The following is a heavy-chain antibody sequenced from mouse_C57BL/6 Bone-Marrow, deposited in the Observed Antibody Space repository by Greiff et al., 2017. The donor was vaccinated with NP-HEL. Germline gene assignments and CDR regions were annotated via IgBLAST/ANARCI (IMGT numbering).Heavy chain of an antibody. D-gene: IGHD1-1*01. CDR2: ISGGGGNT. CDR3: ARHYYYGSSFYWYFDV. CDR1: GFTFSSYT. Sequence: DVKLQESGGGLVKPGGSLKLSCAASGFTFSSYTMSWVRQTPEKRLEWVATISGGGGNTYYPDSVKGRFTISRDNAKNTLYLQMSSLRSEDTALYYCARHYYYGSSFYWYFDVWGTGTTVTVSS. J-gene: IGHJ1*03. V-gene: IGHV5-9*01.